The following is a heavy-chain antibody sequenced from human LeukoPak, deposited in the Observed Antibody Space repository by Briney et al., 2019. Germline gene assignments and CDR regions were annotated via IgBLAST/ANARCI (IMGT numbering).Heavy chain of an antibody. CDR2: IRTKALRETT. Sequence: GGSLRLSCTGSGFTFGDYVLNWVRQAPGKGLEWVGFIRTKALRETTQYAASVRGRFIISRDDSKSIAYLQMNSLKTEDTAVYYCTRGLEDPLQFDSWGLGTLVTVSS. V-gene: IGHV3-49*04. D-gene: IGHD4-11*01. J-gene: IGHJ4*02. CDR3: TRGLEDPLQFDS. CDR1: GFTFGDYV.